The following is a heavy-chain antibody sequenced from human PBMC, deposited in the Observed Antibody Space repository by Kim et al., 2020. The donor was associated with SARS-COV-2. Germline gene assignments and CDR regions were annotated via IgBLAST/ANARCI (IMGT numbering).Heavy chain of an antibody. V-gene: IGHV3-11*06. CDR3: AREREGSYSMDV. J-gene: IGHJ6*02. Sequence: SDSVKGRFTISRDDAKNSLYLQMNSLRAEDTAVYYCAREREGSYSMDVWGQGTTVIVSS.